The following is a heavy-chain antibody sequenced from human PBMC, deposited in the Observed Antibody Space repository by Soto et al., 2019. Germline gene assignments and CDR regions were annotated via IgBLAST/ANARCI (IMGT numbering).Heavy chain of an antibody. V-gene: IGHV1-3*01. CDR3: ARDAEQDAYYSAY. CDR2: INAGHGNT. J-gene: IGHJ4*02. Sequence: GAPVKVSCKASGYTFTSYAVHWVRQAPGQRLEWMGWINAGHGNTKYSQKFQGRVTITRDTSASTAYMELSSLRSEDTAVYYCARDAEQDAYYSAYWGQGSLVPVSS. CDR1: GYTFTSYA. D-gene: IGHD1-26*01.